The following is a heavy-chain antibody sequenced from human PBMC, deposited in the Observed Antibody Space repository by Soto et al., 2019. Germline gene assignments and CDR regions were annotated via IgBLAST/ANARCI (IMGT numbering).Heavy chain of an antibody. V-gene: IGHV4-31*03. Sequence: QVQLQESGPGLVKPSQTLSLTCTVSGGSISSGGYYWSWIRQHPGKGLEWIGYIYYSGSTYYNPSLQSRVTISVDTSKNQFSLKLSSVTAADTAVYYCAASSSCAHNWLDPWGQGTLVTVSS. J-gene: IGHJ5*02. D-gene: IGHD6-13*01. CDR2: IYYSGST. CDR3: AASSSCAHNWLDP. CDR1: GGSISSGGYY.